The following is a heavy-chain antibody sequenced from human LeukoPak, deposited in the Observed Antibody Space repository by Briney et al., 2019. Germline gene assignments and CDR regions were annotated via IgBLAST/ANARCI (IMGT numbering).Heavy chain of an antibody. CDR3: ARVRGWLWFGELLYSAFDI. CDR1: GGSISSGDYY. CDR2: IYYSGST. D-gene: IGHD3-10*01. J-gene: IGHJ3*02. V-gene: IGHV4-30-4*01. Sequence: PSQTLSLTCTVSGGSISSGDYYWGWIRQPPGKGLEWIGYIYYSGSTYYNPSLKSRVTISVDTSKNQFSLKLSSVTAADTAVCYCARVRGWLWFGELLYSAFDIWGQGTMVTVSS.